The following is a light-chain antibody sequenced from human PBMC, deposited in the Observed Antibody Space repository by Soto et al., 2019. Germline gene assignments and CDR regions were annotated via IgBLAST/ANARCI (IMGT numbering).Light chain of an antibody. CDR1: QSIDSKY. Sequence: EIVLTQSPGTLSLSPGERATLSCRASQSIDSKYLGWYQQKPGQTPRLLIYGASSRATGIPDRFSGSGSGTDFTLTISRLEPEDFAVYYCQHYGTSPGTFGQGTKVVIK. CDR2: GAS. V-gene: IGKV3-20*01. J-gene: IGKJ1*01. CDR3: QHYGTSPGT.